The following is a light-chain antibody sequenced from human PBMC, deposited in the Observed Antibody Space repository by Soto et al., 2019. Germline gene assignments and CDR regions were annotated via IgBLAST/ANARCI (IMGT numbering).Light chain of an antibody. J-gene: IGKJ1*01. CDR1: QSVRSY. V-gene: IGKV3-11*01. Sequence: EIVLKQSPSTLPLSPGERATLSCRASQSVRSYLAWYQQKPGKAPRLLIYDASNRATGIPARFSGSGSGTDFTLTISSLEPEDFEVYYCQQRSNWSWTFGQGTKVDIK. CDR3: QQRSNWSWT. CDR2: DAS.